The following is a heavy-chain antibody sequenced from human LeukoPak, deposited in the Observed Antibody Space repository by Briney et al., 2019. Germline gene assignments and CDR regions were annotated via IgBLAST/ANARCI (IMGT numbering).Heavy chain of an antibody. CDR2: IYYSGST. Sequence: SETLSLTCTVSGGSISSSSYYWGWIRQPPGKGLEWTGSIYYSGSTYYNPSLKSRVTISVDTSKNQFSLKLSSVTAADTAVYYCARSKQQLVLGDAFDIWGQGTMVTVSS. CDR3: ARSKQQLVLGDAFDI. J-gene: IGHJ3*02. CDR1: GGSISSSSYY. V-gene: IGHV4-39*01. D-gene: IGHD6-13*01.